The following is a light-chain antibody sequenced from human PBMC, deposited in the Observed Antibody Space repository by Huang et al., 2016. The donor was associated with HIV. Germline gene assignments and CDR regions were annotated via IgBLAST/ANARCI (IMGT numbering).Light chain of an antibody. CDR2: EFS. J-gene: IGKJ3*01. CDR3: MQGIHLGVT. CDR1: QSLLHSDGKTS. V-gene: IGKV2-29*02. Sequence: DFEMTQTPLSLSVTLGQPASISCRSSQSLLHSDGKTSLYWYLPKPGHSPQLLIYEFSSRFSGVPDRFSGSGSGTDFTLKISRVEAEDAGVYYCMQGIHLGVTFGPGTKVDIK.